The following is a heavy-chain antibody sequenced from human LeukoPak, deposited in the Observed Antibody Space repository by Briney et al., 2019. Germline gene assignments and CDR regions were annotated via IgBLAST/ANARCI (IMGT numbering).Heavy chain of an antibody. J-gene: IGHJ6*02. CDR2: INHSGST. CDR3: ARGVRGYSYPSPSHYYGMDV. Sequence: PSETLSLTCAVYGGSFSGYYWSWIRQPPGKGLEWIGEINHSGSTNYNPSLKSRVTISVDTSKDQFSLKLSSVTAADTAVYYCARGVRGYSYPSPSHYYGMDVWGQGTTVTVSS. D-gene: IGHD5-18*01. CDR1: GGSFSGYY. V-gene: IGHV4-34*01.